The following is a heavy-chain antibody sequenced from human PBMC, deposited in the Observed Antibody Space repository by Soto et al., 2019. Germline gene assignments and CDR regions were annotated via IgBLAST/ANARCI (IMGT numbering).Heavy chain of an antibody. CDR2: ISYDGSNK. CDR3: ARDGSGYCSGGSCYPLDAFDI. V-gene: IGHV3-30-3*01. D-gene: IGHD2-15*01. CDR1: GFTFSSYA. J-gene: IGHJ3*02. Sequence: GGSLRLSCAASGFTFSSYAMHWVRQAPGKGLEWVAVISYDGSNKYYADSVKGRFTISRDNSKNTLYLQMNSLRAEDTAVYYCARDGSGYCSGGSCYPLDAFDIWGQGTMVTVSS.